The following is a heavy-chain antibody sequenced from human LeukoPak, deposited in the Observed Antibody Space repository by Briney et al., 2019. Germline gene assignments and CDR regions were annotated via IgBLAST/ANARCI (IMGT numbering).Heavy chain of an antibody. CDR3: ARDRYSSGWWGAEYFQH. J-gene: IGHJ1*01. CDR1: GYTFTSYA. D-gene: IGHD6-19*01. V-gene: IGHV7-4-1*02. Sequence: ASVKVSCKASGYTFTSYAMNWVRQAPGQGLEWMGWINTNTGNPTYAQGFTGRFVFSLDTSVSTAYLQISSLKAEDTAVYYCARDRYSSGWWGAEYFQHWGQGTLVTVSS. CDR2: INTNTGNP.